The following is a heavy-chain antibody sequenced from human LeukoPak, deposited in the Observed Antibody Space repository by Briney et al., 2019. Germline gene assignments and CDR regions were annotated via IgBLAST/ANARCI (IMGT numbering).Heavy chain of an antibody. D-gene: IGHD6-19*01. Sequence: SETLSLTCTVSGGSLNDFYWSWIRQPPGKGLEWIGYIYYNGSTNYNPSLKSRVTISVDKSKNQFSLKLSSVTAADTAVYYCARRRLAVAGTIDYWGQGTLVTVSS. CDR3: ARRRLAVAGTIDY. V-gene: IGHV4-59*12. CDR2: IYYNGST. CDR1: GGSLNDFY. J-gene: IGHJ4*02.